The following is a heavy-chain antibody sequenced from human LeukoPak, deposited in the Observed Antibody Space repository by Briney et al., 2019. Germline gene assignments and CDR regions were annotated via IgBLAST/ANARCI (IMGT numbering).Heavy chain of an antibody. D-gene: IGHD6-13*01. Sequence: PGGSLRLSCTASGFTFGDYAMSWFRQAPGKGLEWVAVISYDGSNKYYADSVKGRFTISRDNSENTLYLQMNSLRAEDTAVYYCAKGVTAAPRWGQGTMVTVSS. J-gene: IGHJ3*01. CDR2: ISYDGSNK. CDR3: AKGVTAAPR. CDR1: GFTFGDYA. V-gene: IGHV3-30*04.